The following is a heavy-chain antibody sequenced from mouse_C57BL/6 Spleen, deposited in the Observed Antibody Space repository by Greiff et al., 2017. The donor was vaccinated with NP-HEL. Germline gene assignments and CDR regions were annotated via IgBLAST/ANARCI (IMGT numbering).Heavy chain of an antibody. D-gene: IGHD1-1*01. CDR3: ARDYYGSSPLFAY. CDR2: IWSGGST. CDR1: GFSLTSYG. V-gene: IGHV2-2*01. J-gene: IGHJ3*01. Sequence: QVQLQQSGPGLVQPSQSLSITCTVSGFSLTSYGVHWVRQSPGKGLEWLGVIWSGGSTDYNAAFISRLSISKDNSKIQVFFKMNSLQADDTAIYYCARDYYGSSPLFAYWGQGTLVTVSA.